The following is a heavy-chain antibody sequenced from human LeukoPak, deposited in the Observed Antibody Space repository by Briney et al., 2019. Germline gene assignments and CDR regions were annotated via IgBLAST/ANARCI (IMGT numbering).Heavy chain of an antibody. Sequence: GASVKVSCKASGYTFTSYYMHWVRQAPGQGLEWMGIINPSGGSTSYAQKFQGRVTMTRDTSTSTVYMELSSLRSEDTAVYYCARGAYYDFWSGYYLTRQSDAFDIWGQGTMVTVSS. CDR1: GYTFTSYY. V-gene: IGHV1-46*01. CDR2: INPSGGST. D-gene: IGHD3-3*01. J-gene: IGHJ3*02. CDR3: ARGAYYDFWSGYYLTRQSDAFDI.